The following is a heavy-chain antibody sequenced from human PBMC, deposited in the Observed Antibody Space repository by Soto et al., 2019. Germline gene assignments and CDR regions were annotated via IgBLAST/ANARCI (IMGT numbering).Heavy chain of an antibody. CDR2: IYPGDSDT. CDR1: GYSFTSYW. D-gene: IGHD1-20*01. Sequence: GESLKISCKGSGYSFTSYWIGWVRQMPGKGLEWMGIIYPGDSDTRYSPSFQGRVTISADKSISTAYLQWSSLKASDTAMYYCARHGSITGTTYYYYYMDVWGKGTTVTVSS. V-gene: IGHV5-51*01. CDR3: ARHGSITGTTYYYYYMDV. J-gene: IGHJ6*03.